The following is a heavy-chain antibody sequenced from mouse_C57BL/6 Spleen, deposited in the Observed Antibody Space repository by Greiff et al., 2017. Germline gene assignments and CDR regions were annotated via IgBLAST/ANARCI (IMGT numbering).Heavy chain of an antibody. CDR2: IHPNSGST. V-gene: IGHV1-64*01. Sequence: VKLQQPGAELVKPGASVKLSCKASGYTFTSYWMHWVKQRPGQGLEWIGMIHPNSGSTNYNEKFKSKATLTVDKSSSTAYMQLSSLTSEDSAVYYCARGPLVERNWYFDVWGTGTTVTVSS. CDR3: ARGPLVERNWYFDV. J-gene: IGHJ1*03. CDR1: GYTFTSYW. D-gene: IGHD1-1*01.